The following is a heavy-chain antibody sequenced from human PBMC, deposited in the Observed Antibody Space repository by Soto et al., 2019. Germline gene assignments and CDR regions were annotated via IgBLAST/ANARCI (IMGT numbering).Heavy chain of an antibody. CDR3: ARDARGDEALMAY. Sequence: ASVKLSCKASGVTFSSYTISWVRQATGQGLEWMGWINPNSGGTNYAQKFQGWVTMTRDTSISTAYMELSRLRSDDTAVYYCARDARGDEALMAYWGQGTLVTVSS. J-gene: IGHJ4*02. CDR2: INPNSGGT. CDR1: GVTFSSYT. D-gene: IGHD2-8*01. V-gene: IGHV1-2*04.